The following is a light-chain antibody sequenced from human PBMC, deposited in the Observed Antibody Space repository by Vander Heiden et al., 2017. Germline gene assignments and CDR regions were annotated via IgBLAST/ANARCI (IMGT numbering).Light chain of an antibody. CDR1: QSVSSY. J-gene: IGKJ4*01. CDR3: QQRSNWPLT. CDR2: EAS. V-gene: IGKV3-11*01. Sequence: IVLTQSPATLAVSPGARANLSCRTSQSVSSYLAWYQQNPGQAPRLLINEASNKATGIPARFNGSWSEPGFTLTISSLGPEDFAVYYCQQRSNWPLTFGGGTKVEIK.